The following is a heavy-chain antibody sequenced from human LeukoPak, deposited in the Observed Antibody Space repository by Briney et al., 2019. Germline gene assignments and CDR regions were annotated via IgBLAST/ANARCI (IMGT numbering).Heavy chain of an antibody. CDR3: ARDKSSSPYNWFDP. Sequence: PSETLSLTCTVSGGSINTYYWSWIRQPAGKGLEWIGRIYSSGSTNYSPSLRSRVTMSVDTSKNQFSLKLNSVTAADTAVYYCARDKSSSPYNWFDPWGQGTLVTVSS. V-gene: IGHV4-4*07. J-gene: IGHJ5*02. D-gene: IGHD6-13*01. CDR2: IYSSGST. CDR1: GGSINTYY.